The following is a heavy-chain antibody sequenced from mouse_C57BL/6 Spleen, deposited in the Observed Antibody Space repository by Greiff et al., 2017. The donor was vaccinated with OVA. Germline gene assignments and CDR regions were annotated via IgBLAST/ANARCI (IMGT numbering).Heavy chain of an antibody. V-gene: IGHV1-82*01. CDR1: GYAFSSSW. J-gene: IGHJ2*01. CDR3: ASSTVVATGYFDY. CDR2: IYPGDGDT. Sequence: VQLVESGPELVKPGASVKISCKASGYAFSSSWMNWVKQRPGKGLEWIGRIYPGDGDTNYNGKFKGKATLTADKSSSTAYMQLSSLTSEDSAVYFCASSTVVATGYFDYWGQGTTLTVSS. D-gene: IGHD1-1*01.